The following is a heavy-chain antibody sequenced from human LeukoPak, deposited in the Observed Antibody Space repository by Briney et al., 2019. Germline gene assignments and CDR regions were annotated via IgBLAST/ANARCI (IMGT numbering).Heavy chain of an antibody. CDR1: GGYIITSGHY. Sequence: SETLSLNCTVSGGYIITSGHYWGWIRQPPGKGLEWNGSVYYTGVTSTNPFFRSRMSISVDTSKNQFSLNLTSVTAADAAVYYCARERSSSGGHNWFDPWGQGTLVTVSS. CDR3: ARERSSSGGHNWFDP. V-gene: IGHV4-39*07. J-gene: IGHJ5*02. CDR2: VYYTGVT. D-gene: IGHD4-23*01.